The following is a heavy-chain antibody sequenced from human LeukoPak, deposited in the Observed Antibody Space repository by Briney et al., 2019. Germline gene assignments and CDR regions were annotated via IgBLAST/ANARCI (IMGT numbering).Heavy chain of an antibody. D-gene: IGHD7-27*01. CDR2: IYYSGST. J-gene: IGHJ4*02. V-gene: IGHV4-59*01. Sequence: PSETLSLTCTVSGGSISSYYWSWIRQPPGKGLEWIGYIYYSGSTNYNPSLKSRVTISVDTSKNQFSLKLSSVTAADTAVYYCARLGMDYWGQGTLVTVSS. CDR1: GGSISSYY. CDR3: ARLGMDY.